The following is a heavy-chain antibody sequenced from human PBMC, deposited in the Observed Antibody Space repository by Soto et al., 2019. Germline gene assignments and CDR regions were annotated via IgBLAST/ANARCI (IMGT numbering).Heavy chain of an antibody. Sequence: QVQLVESGGGVVQPGRSLRLSCAASGFTFSSYGMHWVRQAPGKGLEWVAVISDDGSNKYYADSVKGRFTISRDNPKNTLYLQMNSLRAEDRAVYYRAKDHYDSGGYVFYYDGMDVCGQGTTVTVS. D-gene: IGHD3-22*01. V-gene: IGHV3-30*18. CDR2: ISDDGSNK. CDR3: AKDHYDSGGYVFYYDGMDV. J-gene: IGHJ6*02. CDR1: GFTFSSYG.